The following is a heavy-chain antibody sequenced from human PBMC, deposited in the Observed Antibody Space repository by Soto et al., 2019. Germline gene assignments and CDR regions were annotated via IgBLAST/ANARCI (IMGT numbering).Heavy chain of an antibody. D-gene: IGHD2-15*01. CDR2: IYYSGST. J-gene: IGHJ6*02. CDR1: GGSISSSSYY. Sequence: PSETLSLTCTVSGGSISSSSYYWGWIRQPPGKGLEWIGSIYYSGSTYYNPSLKSRVTISVDTSKNQFSLKLSSVTAADTAVYYCASPKGDCSGGSCFSQLKDYYYGMYVWGQGTTVPVS. CDR3: ASPKGDCSGGSCFSQLKDYYYGMYV. V-gene: IGHV4-39*01.